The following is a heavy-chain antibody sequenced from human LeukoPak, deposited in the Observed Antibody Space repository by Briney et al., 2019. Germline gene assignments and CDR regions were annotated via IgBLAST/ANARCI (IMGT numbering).Heavy chain of an antibody. CDR2: IYYSGST. CDR1: GGSISSSSYY. Sequence: PSETLSLTCTVSGGSISSSSYYWGWIRQPPGKGLEWIGSIYYSGSTYYNPSLKSRVTISVDTSKNQFSLKLSSVTAADTAVYYCARVLGPRIGSIAVPSEYYFDYWGQGTLVTVSS. J-gene: IGHJ4*02. CDR3: ARVLGPRIGSIAVPSEYYFDY. D-gene: IGHD6-19*01. V-gene: IGHV4-39*07.